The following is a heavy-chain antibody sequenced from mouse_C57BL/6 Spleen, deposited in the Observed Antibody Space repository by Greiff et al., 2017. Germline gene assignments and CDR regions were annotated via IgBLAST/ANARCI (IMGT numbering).Heavy chain of an antibody. Sequence: QVQLKQSGPELVKPGASVTISCKASGYAFSSSWLNWVKQRPGKGLEWIGRIYTGDGDTNYNEQFKGKATLTADNASSSAYMQLSSLTSEDSAVYFCAPYYGSSYGFDDWGKGTTRTVSS. J-gene: IGHJ2*01. D-gene: IGHD1-1*01. V-gene: IGHV1-82*01. CDR2: IYTGDGDT. CDR3: APYYGSSYGFDD. CDR1: GYAFSSSW.